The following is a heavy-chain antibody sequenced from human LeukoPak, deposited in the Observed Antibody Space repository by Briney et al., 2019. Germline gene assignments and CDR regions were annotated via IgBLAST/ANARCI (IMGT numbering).Heavy chain of an antibody. CDR1: GYTLTELS. V-gene: IGHV1-24*01. J-gene: IGHJ3*01. Sequence: ASVKVSCKVSGYTLTELSMHWVRQAPGKGLEWMGGFDPEDGETIYAQKFQGRVTMTENTSTDTAYMELSSPRSDDTAVYYCATVRKWETWVYCAFDFWGQGTMVTVSS. D-gene: IGHD1-26*01. CDR3: ATVRKWETWVYCAFDF. CDR2: FDPEDGET.